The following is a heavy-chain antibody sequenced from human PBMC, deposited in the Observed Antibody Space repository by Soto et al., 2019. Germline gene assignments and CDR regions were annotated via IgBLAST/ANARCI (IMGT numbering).Heavy chain of an antibody. CDR1: GFTFSSYG. CDR2: ISYDGRNK. CDR3: TILAVGKDMVIDS. Sequence: QVQLVESGGGVVQPGRSLRLSCAASGFTFSSYGMHWVRQAPGKGLEWVAVISYDGRNKFYADSVKGRFTISRDNSKITLFLQVNSLRAEDTAVYYCTILAVGKDMVIDSWGQGTLVTVSS. V-gene: IGHV3-30*03. D-gene: IGHD5-18*01. J-gene: IGHJ4*02.